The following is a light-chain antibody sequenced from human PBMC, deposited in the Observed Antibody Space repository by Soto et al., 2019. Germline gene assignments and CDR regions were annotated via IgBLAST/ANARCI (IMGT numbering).Light chain of an antibody. CDR2: LGS. V-gene: IGKV2-28*01. Sequence: DIVMTQSPLSLPVTPGEPASISCRSSQSLLHTNGYNYLDWYLQKPGQSPQLLIYLGSNRASGVPDRFSGSGSGTDFTLKITRVEDEDVGVYYCMQVLQTPRTFGQGTKVEIK. CDR3: MQVLQTPRT. J-gene: IGKJ1*01. CDR1: QSLLHTNGYNY.